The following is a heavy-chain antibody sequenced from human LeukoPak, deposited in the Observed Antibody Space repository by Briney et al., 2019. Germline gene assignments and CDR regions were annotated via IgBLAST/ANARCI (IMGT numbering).Heavy chain of an antibody. Sequence: ASVTVSFTTSGYTFTTYYMNWVRQAPGQGKEWMGCINPNNSATNYPRIFLCSVTITTDTSVTTAYLDLTRLTSHDSAIYYCARLYSGSGLYYCLDVWGPGTTVTVSS. D-gene: IGHD1-26*01. CDR1: GYTFTTYY. V-gene: IGHV1-2*02. J-gene: IGHJ6*02. CDR2: INPNNSAT. CDR3: ARLYSGSGLYYCLDV.